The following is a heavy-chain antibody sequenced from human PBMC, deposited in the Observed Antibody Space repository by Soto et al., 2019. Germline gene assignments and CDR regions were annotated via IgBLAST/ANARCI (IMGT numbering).Heavy chain of an antibody. CDR2: ISHSGTT. V-gene: IGHV4-59*01. D-gene: IGHD3-10*01. J-gene: IGHJ6*02. CDR1: GGSINSYY. Sequence: QVHLQESGPRLVKPSETLSLTCTVSGGSINSYYWSWIRQPPGKGLELIGYISHSGTTSYNPSLKSRLTISLNTSKNQFSLKLRSVSAAYTAIYYCARGTRATQYYFYFYGMYGWGQGTTVTVSS. CDR3: ARGTRATQYYFYFYGMYG.